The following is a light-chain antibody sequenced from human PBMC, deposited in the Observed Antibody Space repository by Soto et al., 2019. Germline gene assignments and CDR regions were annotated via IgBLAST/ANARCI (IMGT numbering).Light chain of an antibody. CDR3: SVWDDSHVI. CDR1: RFNIGSNY. CDR2: SND. J-gene: IGLJ2*01. Sequence: QAVLTQPPSASGTPGQRVTISCSGSRFNIGSNYVFWYQRLPGTAPKLFIHSNDQRPSGVPDRFSGSKSGTSASLAISGLRSEDEADYFCSVWDDSHVIFGGGTKLTVL. V-gene: IGLV1-47*02.